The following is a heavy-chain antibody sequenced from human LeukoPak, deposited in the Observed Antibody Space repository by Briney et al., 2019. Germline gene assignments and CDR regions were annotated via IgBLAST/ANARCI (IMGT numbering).Heavy chain of an antibody. Sequence: SETLSLTCTVSGGSISSSSYYWGWIRQPPGKGLEWIGSIYYSGSTYYNPSLKSRVTISVDKSKNQFSLNLTSVTAADTAVYYCARVGQSRFYFDYWGQGTLVTVSS. V-gene: IGHV4-39*07. CDR3: ARVGQSRFYFDY. CDR2: IYYSGST. CDR1: GGSISSSSYY. D-gene: IGHD3-16*01. J-gene: IGHJ4*02.